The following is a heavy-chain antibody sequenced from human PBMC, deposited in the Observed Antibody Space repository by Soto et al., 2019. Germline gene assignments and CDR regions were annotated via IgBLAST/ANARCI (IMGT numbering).Heavy chain of an antibody. CDR1: GFTFSNYI. CDR3: ARDDEGGSYCDLGY. CDR2: ILHDGNNK. V-gene: IGHV3-30-3*01. D-gene: IGHD3-10*01. Sequence: GGSLRLSCAASGFTFSNYIMHWVRQAPGKGLEWVAIILHDGNNKYYADSVKGRFTISRDNSKNTLYLQMNSLRTEDTAIYYCARDDEGGSYCDLGYWGQGTLVTV. J-gene: IGHJ4*02.